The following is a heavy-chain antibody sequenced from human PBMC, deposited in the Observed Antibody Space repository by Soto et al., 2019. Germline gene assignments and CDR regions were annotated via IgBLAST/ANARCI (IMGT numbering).Heavy chain of an antibody. D-gene: IGHD5-12*01. J-gene: IGHJ6*02. CDR2: ISYDGSNK. V-gene: IGHV3-30*18. CDR1: GFTFSSYG. CDR3: ANGFDTDYYYYGMDV. Sequence: GGSLRLSCAASGFTFSSYGMHWVRQAPGKGLEWVAVISYDGSNKYYADSVKGRFTISRDNSKNTLYLQMNSLRAEDTAVYYCANGFDTDYYYYGMDVWGQGTTVTVSS.